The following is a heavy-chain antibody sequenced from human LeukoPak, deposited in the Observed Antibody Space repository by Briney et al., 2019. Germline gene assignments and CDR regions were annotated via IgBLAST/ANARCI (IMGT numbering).Heavy chain of an antibody. CDR2: IWYDGSNK. CDR3: AGAGVLTGYSHPDY. Sequence: VGSLRLSCAASGFTFSSYGMHWVRQAPGKGLEWVTGIWYDGSNKYYADSVKGRFTISRDNSKNTLYLQMNSLRAEDTAVYYCAGAGVLTGYSHPDYWGQGTLVTVSS. D-gene: IGHD3-9*01. CDR1: GFTFSSYG. V-gene: IGHV3-33*01. J-gene: IGHJ4*02.